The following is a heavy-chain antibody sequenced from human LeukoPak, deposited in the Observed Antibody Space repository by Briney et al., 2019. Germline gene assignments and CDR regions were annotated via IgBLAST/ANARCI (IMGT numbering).Heavy chain of an antibody. J-gene: IGHJ2*01. CDR3: TKEFCGSRAACAGGSYYDF. Sequence: GGSLRLSCAASGFTFSKDDFHWVRQAPGKGLEWVAAIGVTGDTYYADSAKGRFTISREDAANSLYLQMRSLGAGDTALYCTKEFCGSRAACAGGSYYDFWGRGALVTVSS. CDR1: GFTFSKDD. CDR2: IGVTGDT. D-gene: IGHD2-15*01. V-gene: IGHV3-13*01.